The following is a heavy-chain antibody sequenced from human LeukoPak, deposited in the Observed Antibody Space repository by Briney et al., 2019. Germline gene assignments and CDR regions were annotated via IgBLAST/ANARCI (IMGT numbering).Heavy chain of an antibody. Sequence: SETLSLTCTVSGGSISSSSYYWGWIRQPPGKGLEWIGSIYYSGSTYYNPSLKSRITISVDTSKNQFSLKLSSVTAADTAVYYCARLTVEGHYYYGMDVWGQGTTVTVSS. CDR3: ARLTVEGHYYYGMDV. CDR2: IYYSGST. V-gene: IGHV4-39*01. CDR1: GGSISSSSYY. D-gene: IGHD4-23*01. J-gene: IGHJ6*02.